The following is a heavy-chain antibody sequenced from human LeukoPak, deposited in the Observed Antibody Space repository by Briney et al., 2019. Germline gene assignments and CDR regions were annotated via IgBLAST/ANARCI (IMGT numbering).Heavy chain of an antibody. CDR1: GFSLSTSGVG. V-gene: IGHV2-5*01. CDR3: AHFYYYDSRGIAFDI. J-gene: IGHJ3*02. CDR2: IYWNDDK. D-gene: IGHD3-22*01. Sequence: SDPTLVKPTQTLTLTCTLSGFSLSTSGVGVGWIRQPPGKALEWLALIYWNDDKRYSPSLKSRLTITKDTSKNQVVLTMTNMDPVDTATYYFAHFYYYDSRGIAFDIWGQGTMVTVSS.